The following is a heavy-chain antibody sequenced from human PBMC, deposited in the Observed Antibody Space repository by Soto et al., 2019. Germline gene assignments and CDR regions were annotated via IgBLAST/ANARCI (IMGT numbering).Heavy chain of an antibody. CDR3: GSPGYVDY. J-gene: IGHJ4*02. D-gene: IGHD2-2*01. CDR2: INHSGST. V-gene: IGHV4-34*01. Sequence: SETLSLTCAVYGGSFSGYYWSCIRQPPGKGLEWIGEINHSGSTNYNPSLKTRVTISVDTSKKQFSLKLSSVTAADTAVYYCGSPGYVDYWGQGTLVTVSS. CDR1: GGSFSGYY.